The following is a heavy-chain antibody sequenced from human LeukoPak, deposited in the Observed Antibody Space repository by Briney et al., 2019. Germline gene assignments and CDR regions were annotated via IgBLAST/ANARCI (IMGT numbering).Heavy chain of an antibody. CDR3: ARDRLHKYHLPSSGYYGVPDY. Sequence: ASVKVSCKASGYTFTSYCIHWVRQAPGQGLEWMGVINPSDGTTRYVQKFQGRITMTRDMSTSTVYMELSSLRSEDTAVYYCARDRLHKYHLPSSGYYGVPDYWGQGTLVAVSS. J-gene: IGHJ4*02. V-gene: IGHV1-46*01. CDR2: INPSDGTT. CDR1: GYTFTSYC. D-gene: IGHD3-22*01.